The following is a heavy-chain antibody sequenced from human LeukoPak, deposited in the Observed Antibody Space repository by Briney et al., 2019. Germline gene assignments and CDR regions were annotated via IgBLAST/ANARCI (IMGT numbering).Heavy chain of an antibody. CDR1: GDSVSSNSAA. CDR3: AREPIASAGFNAFDI. Sequence: SQTLSLTCAISGDSVSSNSAAWNWIRQSPSRGLEWLGRTWYRSKWHYDYAVSVKSRITIYPDTSKNQFSLQLSSVTPEDTAVYYCAREPIASAGFNAFDIWGQGTMVTASS. D-gene: IGHD6-13*01. J-gene: IGHJ3*02. CDR2: TWYRSKWHY. V-gene: IGHV6-1*01.